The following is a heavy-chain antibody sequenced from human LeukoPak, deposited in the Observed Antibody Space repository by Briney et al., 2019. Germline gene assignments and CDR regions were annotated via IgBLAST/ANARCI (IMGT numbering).Heavy chain of an antibody. CDR1: GFTFSSYG. CDR3: AKDLFIVHYYMDV. CDR2: IRYDGSNK. D-gene: IGHD2-8*01. V-gene: IGHV3-30*02. Sequence: GGSLRLSCAASGFTFSSYGMHWVRQAPGKGLEWVAFIRYDGSNKYYADSVKGRFTISRDNSKNTLCLQMNSLRAEDTAVYYCAKDLFIVHYYMDVWGKGTTVTVSS. J-gene: IGHJ6*03.